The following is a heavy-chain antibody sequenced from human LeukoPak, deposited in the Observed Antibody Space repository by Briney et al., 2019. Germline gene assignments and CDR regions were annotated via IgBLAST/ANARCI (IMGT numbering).Heavy chain of an antibody. CDR3: ANGSGSYYTFDY. Sequence: PSQTLSLTCTVSGGSISSGDYYWSWIRQPPGTGLVWIGYIYYSGSTYYNPSLKSRVTISVDTSKNQFSLKLSSVTAADTAVYYCANGSGSYYTFDYWGQGTLVTVSS. CDR2: IYYSGST. V-gene: IGHV4-30-4*01. D-gene: IGHD3-10*01. CDR1: GGSISSGDYY. J-gene: IGHJ4*02.